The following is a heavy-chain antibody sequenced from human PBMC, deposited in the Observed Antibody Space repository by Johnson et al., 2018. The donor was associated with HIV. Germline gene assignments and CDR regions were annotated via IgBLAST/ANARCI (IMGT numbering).Heavy chain of an antibody. J-gene: IGHJ3*02. D-gene: IGHD6-6*01. V-gene: IGHV3-9*01. Sequence: VQLVESGGGVVRPGGSLRLSCAASGFTFDDYAMHWVRQAPGKGLEWVSGISWNSGSIGYADSVKGRFTISRDNAKNSLYLQMNSLRAEDTALYYCAKDIVSSSTAFDIWGQGTMVTVSS. CDR2: ISWNSGSI. CDR1: GFTFDDYA. CDR3: AKDIVSSSTAFDI.